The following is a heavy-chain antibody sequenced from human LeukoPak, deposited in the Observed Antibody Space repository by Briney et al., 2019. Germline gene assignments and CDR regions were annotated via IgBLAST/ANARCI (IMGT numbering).Heavy chain of an antibody. J-gene: IGHJ4*02. CDR2: IYYTGST. CDR1: GGSISSYY. V-gene: IGHV4-59*01. Sequence: PSETLSLACTVSGGSISSYYWSWIRQPPGKGLEWIGYIYYTGSTNYNPSLTSRVNISVDTSKNQFSLNPTSVTAADTAVYYRARWGSIAVARFDYWGQGTLVTVSS. D-gene: IGHD6-19*01. CDR3: ARWGSIAVARFDY.